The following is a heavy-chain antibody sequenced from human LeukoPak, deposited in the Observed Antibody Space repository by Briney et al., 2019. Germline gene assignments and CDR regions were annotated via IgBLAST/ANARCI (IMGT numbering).Heavy chain of an antibody. J-gene: IGHJ2*01. CDR3: APLIVGATVVDL. D-gene: IGHD1-26*01. Sequence: GGSLRLSCAASGFTFSSYAMSWVRQAPGKGLEWVSAISGSGGSTYYADSVKGRFTISRDNPKNTLYLQMNSLRADDTAVYYCAPLIVGATVVDLWGRGTLVTVSS. CDR1: GFTFSSYA. CDR2: ISGSGGST. V-gene: IGHV3-23*01.